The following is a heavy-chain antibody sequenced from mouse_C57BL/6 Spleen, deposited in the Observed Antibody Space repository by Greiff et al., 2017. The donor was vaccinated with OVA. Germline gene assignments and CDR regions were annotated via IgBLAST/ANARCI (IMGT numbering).Heavy chain of an antibody. V-gene: IGHV1-72*01. Sequence: QVQLQQPGAELVKPGASVKLSCKASGYTFTSYWLHWVKQRPGQGLEWIGRIDPNSGGTKYNEKFKSKATLTVDKPSSTAYMQLSSLTSEDSAVYYCARVRQSLYFDYWGQGTPLTVSS. D-gene: IGHD2-14*01. CDR2: IDPNSGGT. J-gene: IGHJ2*01. CDR3: ARVRQSLYFDY. CDR1: GYTFTSYW.